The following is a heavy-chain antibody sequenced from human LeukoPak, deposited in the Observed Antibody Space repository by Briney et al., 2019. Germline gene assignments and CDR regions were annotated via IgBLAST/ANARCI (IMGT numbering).Heavy chain of an antibody. J-gene: IGHJ4*02. CDR1: GLTFDDYA. CDR3: AKGIEGAIRSSGLDY. Sequence: GGSLRLSCAASGLTFDDYAMHWVRQAPGKGLEWVSGISWNSGSIGYADSVKGRFTISRDNAKNSLYLQMNSLRAEDTALYYCAKGIEGAIRSSGLDYWGQGTLVTVSS. V-gene: IGHV3-9*01. CDR2: ISWNSGSI. D-gene: IGHD1-26*01.